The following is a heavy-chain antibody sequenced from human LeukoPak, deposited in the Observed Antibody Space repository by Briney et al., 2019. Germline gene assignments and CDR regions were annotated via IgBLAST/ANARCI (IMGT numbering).Heavy chain of an antibody. D-gene: IGHD3-10*01. V-gene: IGHV4-59*01. Sequence: PSETLSLTCTVSGGSISNYYWSWIRQPPGKGLEWIGYIYYSGSTNYNPSLKSRVTISVDTSKNQFSLKLSSVTAADTAVYYCARAPYGSATNNYYMDVWGKGTTVTVSS. J-gene: IGHJ6*03. CDR3: ARAPYGSATNNYYMDV. CDR1: GGSISNYY. CDR2: IYYSGST.